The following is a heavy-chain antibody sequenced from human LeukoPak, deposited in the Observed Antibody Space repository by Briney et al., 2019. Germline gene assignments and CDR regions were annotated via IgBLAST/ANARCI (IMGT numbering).Heavy chain of an antibody. CDR3: ARADFWSGYFDY. J-gene: IGHJ4*02. CDR2: IYYSGST. V-gene: IGHV4-30-4*08. D-gene: IGHD3-3*01. CDR1: GGSISSGDYY. Sequence: SQTLSLTCTVSGGSISSGDYYWSWIRQPPGKGLEWIGYIYYSGSTYYNPSLKSRVTISVDTSKNQFTLKLSSVTAADTAVYYCARADFWSGYFDYWGQGTLVTVSS.